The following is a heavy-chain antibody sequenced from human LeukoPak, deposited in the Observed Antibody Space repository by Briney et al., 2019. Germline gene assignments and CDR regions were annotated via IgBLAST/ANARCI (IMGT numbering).Heavy chain of an antibody. CDR1: GFSLSTSGMC. D-gene: IGHD1-26*01. J-gene: IGHJ4*02. V-gene: IGHV2-70*11. Sequence: SGPTLVNPTQTLTLTCTFSGFSLSTSGMCVSWIRQPPGKALEWLARIDWDDDKYYSTSLKTRLTIPKDTSKNQVVLTMTNMDPVDTATYYCARAPQWELAFDYWGQGTLVTVSS. CDR3: ARAPQWELAFDY. CDR2: IDWDDDK.